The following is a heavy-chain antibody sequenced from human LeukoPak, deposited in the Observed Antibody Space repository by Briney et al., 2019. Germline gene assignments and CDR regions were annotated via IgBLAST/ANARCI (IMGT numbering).Heavy chain of an antibody. CDR2: ICSSGST. J-gene: IGHJ6*03. Sequence: SQTLSLTCAVSGGSISSSGYSWSWIRQPPGKGLEWIGYICSSGSTYYNQSLKSRVTISVDTSKNQFSLKLSSVTAADTAVYYCARRYFDWLLGYYYYYMDVWGKGTTVTISS. D-gene: IGHD3-9*01. CDR3: ARRYFDWLLGYYYYYMDV. V-gene: IGHV4-30-4*07. CDR1: GGSISSSGYS.